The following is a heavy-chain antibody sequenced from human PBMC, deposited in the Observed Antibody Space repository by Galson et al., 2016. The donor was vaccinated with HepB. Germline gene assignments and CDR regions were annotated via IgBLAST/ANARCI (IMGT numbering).Heavy chain of an antibody. V-gene: IGHV3-21*01. J-gene: IGHJ4*02. CDR1: GFTFSSHA. CDR2: IGFNPNNL. Sequence: SLRLSCAASGFTFSSHAMSWVRQAPGKGLEWVAAIGFNPNNLYYADSVKGRFTIARDNTRSSLFLQMNSLTVEDTAVYFCARDHSLGPGVVYYFDYWGQGTLVTVSS. D-gene: IGHD3-10*01. CDR3: ARDHSLGPGVVYYFDY.